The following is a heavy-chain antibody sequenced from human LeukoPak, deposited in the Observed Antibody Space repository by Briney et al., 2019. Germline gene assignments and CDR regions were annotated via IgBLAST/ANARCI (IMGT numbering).Heavy chain of an antibody. V-gene: IGHV3-53*01. J-gene: IGHJ4*02. Sequence: GGSLRLSCVASGFAVGSNYMSWVRQAPGKGLEWVSLIYSGGAIRYADSVKGRFTISRDNSKNTLYLQMNSLRAEDTAVYYCAKHRENYGDSCLDDYWGQGALVTVSS. CDR1: GFAVGSNY. CDR2: IYSGGAI. CDR3: AKHRENYGDSCLDDY. D-gene: IGHD4-17*01.